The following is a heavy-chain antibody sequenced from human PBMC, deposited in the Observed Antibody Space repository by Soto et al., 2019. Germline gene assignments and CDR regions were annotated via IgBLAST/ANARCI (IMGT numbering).Heavy chain of an antibody. D-gene: IGHD5-18*01. Sequence: PSETLSLTCAVYGGSFSGYFWSWILQPPGKGLEWIGEINHSGSTNYNPSLKSRVTISVDTSKNQFSLKLSSVTAADTAVYYCARGGYSYGLGNWYFDLWGRGTLVTVSS. V-gene: IGHV4-34*01. CDR3: ARGGYSYGLGNWYFDL. CDR1: GGSFSGYF. CDR2: INHSGST. J-gene: IGHJ2*01.